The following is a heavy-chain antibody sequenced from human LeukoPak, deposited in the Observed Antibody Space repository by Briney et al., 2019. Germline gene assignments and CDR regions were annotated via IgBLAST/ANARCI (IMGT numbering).Heavy chain of an antibody. J-gene: IGHJ4*02. Sequence: GGSLRLSCAASGFTFSSYSMNWVRQAPGKGLEWVSSISSSSSYIYYADSVKGRFTISRDNSKNTLYLHMNSLRAEDTAVYYCAKDSLGMATISHSFDYWGQGTLVTVSS. CDR1: GFTFSSYS. V-gene: IGHV3-21*04. D-gene: IGHD5-24*01. CDR3: AKDSLGMATISHSFDY. CDR2: ISSSSSYI.